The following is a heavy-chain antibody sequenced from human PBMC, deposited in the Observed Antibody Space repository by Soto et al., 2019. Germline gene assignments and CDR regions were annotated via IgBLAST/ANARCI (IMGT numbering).Heavy chain of an antibody. CDR1: GFTFRSYD. V-gene: IGHV3-23*01. CDR2: ISGSGSGT. Sequence: EVQLLESGGGLVQPGGSLRLSCAASGFTFRSYDMSWVRQAPGKGLEWVSGISGSGSGTYYADSVKGRFTISRDNAKNTLYLHMNNLRAEDTAVYFCAKWGDWGRPPYWGQGTLVTVSS. J-gene: IGHJ4*02. CDR3: AKWGDWGRPPY. D-gene: IGHD2-21*02.